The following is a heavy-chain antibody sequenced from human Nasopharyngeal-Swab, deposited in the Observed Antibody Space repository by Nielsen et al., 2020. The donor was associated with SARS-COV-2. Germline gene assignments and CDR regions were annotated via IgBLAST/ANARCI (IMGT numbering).Heavy chain of an antibody. CDR2: ISSSGSTI. J-gene: IGHJ6*02. CDR1: GFTFSSYE. V-gene: IGHV3-48*03. CDR3: ARDKVLCSSTSCYENYYGMDV. Sequence: SLKISCAASGFTFSSYEMNWVRQAPGKGLEWVSYISSSGSTIYYADSVKGRFTISRDNAKNSLYLQMKSLRAEDTAVYYCARDKVLCSSTSCYENYYGMDVWGQGTTVTVSS. D-gene: IGHD2-2*01.